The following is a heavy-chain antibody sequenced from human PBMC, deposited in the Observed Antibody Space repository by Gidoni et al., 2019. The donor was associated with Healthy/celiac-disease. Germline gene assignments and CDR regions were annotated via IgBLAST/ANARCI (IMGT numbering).Heavy chain of an antibody. J-gene: IGHJ4*02. V-gene: IGHV3-33*01. Sequence: QVQLVESGGGVVQPARSLRLSCAASGFTFSSYGMHWVRQAPGKGLEWVAVIWYDGSDKYYADSVKGRFTISRDNSKNTLYLQMNGLRAEDTAVYYCARDRGGYDHLDYWGQGTLVTVSS. CDR1: GFTFSSYG. CDR2: IWYDGSDK. CDR3: ARDRGGYDHLDY. D-gene: IGHD5-12*01.